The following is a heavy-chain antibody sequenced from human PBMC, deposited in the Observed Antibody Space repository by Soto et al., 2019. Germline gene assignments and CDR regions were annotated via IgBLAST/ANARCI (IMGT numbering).Heavy chain of an antibody. CDR2: IHHTGTA. J-gene: IGHJ2*01. D-gene: IGHD3-9*01. Sequence: SETLSHTCTVSGDSITPYYRSWIRESPEKGLEWIAYIHHTGTANYNPSLKSRVTISVDTSKSQFSLKLSSVTAADTAVYYCARVEYYVFLIVCYNVRSYLLWC. CDR1: GDSITPYY. CDR3: ARVEYYVFLIVCYNVRSYLL. V-gene: IGHV4-59*01.